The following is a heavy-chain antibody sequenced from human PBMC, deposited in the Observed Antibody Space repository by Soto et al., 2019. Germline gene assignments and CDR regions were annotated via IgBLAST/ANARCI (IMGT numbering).Heavy chain of an antibody. CDR1: GGSISNYY. CDR2: IYNSGNT. J-gene: IGHJ5*02. V-gene: IGHV4-59*08. CDR3: VLREYWNYSRYNCFDP. D-gene: IGHD1-7*01. Sequence: SETLSLTCTVSGGSISNYYWSWIRQPPGKGLEWIGYIYNSGNTDYNPSLKSRVTISVDTSKNQFSLKMSSVTAADTAVYYCVLREYWNYSRYNCFDPWGQGTLVTVSS.